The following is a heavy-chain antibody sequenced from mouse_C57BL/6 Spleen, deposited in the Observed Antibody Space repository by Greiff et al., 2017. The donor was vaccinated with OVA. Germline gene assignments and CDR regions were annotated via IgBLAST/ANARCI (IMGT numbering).Heavy chain of an antibody. CDR1: GFTFSSYG. CDR3: ARQSYGSRGTGFDY. J-gene: IGHJ2*01. CDR2: ISSGGSYT. V-gene: IGHV5-6*01. D-gene: IGHD1-1*01. Sequence: DVQLVESGGDLVKPGGSLKLSCAASGFTFSSYGMSWVRQTPDKRLEWVATISSGGSYTYYPDSVKGRFTISRDNAKNTLYLQMSSLKSEDTAMYYCARQSYGSRGTGFDYWGQGTTLTVSS.